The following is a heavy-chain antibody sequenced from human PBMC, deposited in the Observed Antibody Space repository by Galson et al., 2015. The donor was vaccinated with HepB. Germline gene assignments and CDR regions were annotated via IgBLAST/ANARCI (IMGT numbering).Heavy chain of an antibody. CDR1: GYTFTGYY. V-gene: IGHV1-2*04. CDR2: INPNSGGT. CDR3: AREDDSLTRGAFDI. D-gene: IGHD3-22*01. Sequence: SVKVSCKASGYTFTGYYMHWVRQAPGQGLEWMGWINPNSGGTNYAQKFQGWVTMTRDTSISTAYMELSSLRSEDTAVYYCAREDDSLTRGAFDIWGQGTMVTVSS. J-gene: IGHJ3*02.